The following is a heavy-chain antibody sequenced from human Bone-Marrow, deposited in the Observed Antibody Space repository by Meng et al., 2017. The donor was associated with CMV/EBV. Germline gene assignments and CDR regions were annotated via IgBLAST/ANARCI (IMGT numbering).Heavy chain of an antibody. J-gene: IGHJ5*02. V-gene: IGHV1-18*01. CDR3: AREGRIAVAGLHWFDP. CDR2: ISAYNGNT. D-gene: IGHD6-19*01. Sequence: QVRLVESGAEVKKPGGSVQVSCKASGYTFTSYGISWVRQAPGQGLEWMGWISAYNGNTNYAQKLQGRVTMTTDTSTSTAYMELRSLRSDDTAVYYCAREGRIAVAGLHWFDPWGQGTLVTVSS. CDR1: GYTFTSYG.